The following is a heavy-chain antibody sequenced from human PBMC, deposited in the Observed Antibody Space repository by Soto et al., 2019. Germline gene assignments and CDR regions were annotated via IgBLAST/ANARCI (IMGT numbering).Heavy chain of an antibody. CDR3: ARGISVTVVVQRDAPDKYYFDS. CDR2: IKHSGGT. CDR1: GGSFSGYY. D-gene: IGHD3-22*01. J-gene: IGHJ4*02. V-gene: IGHV4-34*01. Sequence: QVQLQQWGAGLLKSSETLSLTCAVYGGSFSGYYWSWIRQPPGKGLEWIGEIKHSGGTNYNPSLKIRVTISVDTSKNQFSLKLSSVTAADTAVYYCARGISVTVVVQRDAPDKYYFDSWGQGTLVTVSS.